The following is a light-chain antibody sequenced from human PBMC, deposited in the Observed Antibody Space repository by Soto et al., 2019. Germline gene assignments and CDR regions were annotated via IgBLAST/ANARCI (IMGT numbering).Light chain of an antibody. J-gene: IGLJ1*01. CDR2: DVS. Sequence: HSALTQPRSVSGSPGPAGTISCTGTSSDVDGYNYVSGYQQHTGKAPTLMIYDVSKRPSGVPDRFSGAKSGNTASLTISGLQAEDEADYYCCSYAGSFTDVFGTGTKLTVL. CDR1: SSDVDGYNY. V-gene: IGLV2-11*01. CDR3: CSYAGSFTDV.